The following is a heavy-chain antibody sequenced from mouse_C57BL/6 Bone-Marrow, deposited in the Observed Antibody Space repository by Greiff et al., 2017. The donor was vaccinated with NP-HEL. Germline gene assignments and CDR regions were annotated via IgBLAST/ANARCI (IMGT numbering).Heavy chain of an antibody. J-gene: IGHJ1*03. CDR3: ARPLFYYGSSYDWYFDV. CDR2: IYPGDGDT. D-gene: IGHD1-1*01. V-gene: IGHV1-82*01. CDR1: GYAFSSSW. Sequence: QVQLKQSGPELVKPGASVKISCKASGYAFSSSWMNWVKQRPGKGLEWIGRIYPGDGDTNYNGKFKGKATLTADKSSSTAYMQLSSLTSEDSAVYFCARPLFYYGSSYDWYFDVWGTGTTVTVSS.